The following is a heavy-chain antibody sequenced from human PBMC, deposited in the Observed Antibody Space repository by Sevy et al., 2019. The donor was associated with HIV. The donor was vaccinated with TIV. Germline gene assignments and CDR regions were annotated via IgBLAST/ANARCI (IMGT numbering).Heavy chain of an antibody. CDR1: GFTFSNYW. CDR3: ARGLNFGTTDY. Sequence: GGSLRLSCAASGFTFSNYWMSWVRQTPGKGLEWVANIKQDGSEKYYVDSVKGRFTISRDNAKNSLYLQMNSLRAEDTAVYYCARGLNFGTTDYWGQGTLVTVSS. CDR2: IKQDGSEK. J-gene: IGHJ4*02. D-gene: IGHD1-7*01. V-gene: IGHV3-7*01.